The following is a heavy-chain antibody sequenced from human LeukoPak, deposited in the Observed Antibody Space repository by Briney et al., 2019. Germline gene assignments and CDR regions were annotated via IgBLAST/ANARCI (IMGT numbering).Heavy chain of an antibody. V-gene: IGHV4-31*03. CDR2: IYYSGST. CDR1: GGSISSGDYY. Sequence: PSETLSLTCTVSGGSISSGDYYWSWIRQHPGKGLEWIGYIYYSGSTYYNPSLKSRVTISVDTSKNQFSPKLSSVTAADTAVYYCARDNGSGSYYVFDIWGQGTMVTVSS. J-gene: IGHJ3*02. D-gene: IGHD3-10*01. CDR3: ARDNGSGSYYVFDI.